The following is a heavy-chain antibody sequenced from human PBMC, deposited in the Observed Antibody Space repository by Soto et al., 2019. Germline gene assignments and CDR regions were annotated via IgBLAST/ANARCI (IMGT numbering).Heavy chain of an antibody. D-gene: IGHD1-1*01. J-gene: IGHJ4*02. CDR1: GYTFTSYD. CDR3: ARRAETNGWNGFGADKYYFDF. CDR2: MNPNTGNS. V-gene: IGHV1-8*01. Sequence: QVQLVQSGAEVRKPGASVKVSCEASGYTFTSYDIYWVRQATGQGLEWMGWMNPNTGNSGYAQKFQGVGTVTSGTSINTVYMELSSLRSEDTAVYYCARRAETNGWNGFGADKYYFDFWGQGTLVTVSS.